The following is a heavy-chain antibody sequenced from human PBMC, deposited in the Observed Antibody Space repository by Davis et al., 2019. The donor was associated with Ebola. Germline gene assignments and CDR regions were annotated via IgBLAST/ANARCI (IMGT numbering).Heavy chain of an antibody. J-gene: IGHJ5*02. V-gene: IGHV3-7*01. Sequence: TWIRQHPGKGLEWVANIKQDGSEKYFVDSVEGRFTISRDNAKNSLYLQMNSLRAEDTAVYYCARGRFYCSSTNCYWFDHWGQGTLVTVSS. D-gene: IGHD2-2*01. CDR2: IKQDGSEK. CDR3: ARGRFYCSSTNCYWFDH.